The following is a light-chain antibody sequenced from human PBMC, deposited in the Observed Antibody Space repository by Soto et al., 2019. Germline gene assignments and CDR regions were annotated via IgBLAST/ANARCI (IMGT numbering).Light chain of an antibody. Sequence: QSALAQPASVSGSPGQSITISCTGTSSDVGAYDSVSWYQQHPHKAPQLIIYKGTQRPSGVSNRFSGSTSGNAASLTISGLQADDEADYFCRSYTNITTPTDVFGTGTKGTVL. CDR2: KGT. CDR3: RSYTNITTPTDV. V-gene: IGLV2-14*02. CDR1: SSDVGAYDS. J-gene: IGLJ1*01.